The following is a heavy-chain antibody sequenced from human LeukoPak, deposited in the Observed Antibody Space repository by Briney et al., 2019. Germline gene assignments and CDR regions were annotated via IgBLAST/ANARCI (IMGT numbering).Heavy chain of an antibody. D-gene: IGHD3-22*01. CDR3: ARDYYDSNGYFP. CDR1: GFTFSSYA. J-gene: IGHJ5*02. CDR2: IGAGGTFT. V-gene: IGHV3-23*01. Sequence: GGSLRLSCTASGFTFSSYAMNWVRQAPGKGLEWVSGIGAGGTFTYYADSVKGRFTIFRDNSRNTLYLQMNSLRADDTAVYYCARDYYDSNGYFPWGQGTLVTVSS.